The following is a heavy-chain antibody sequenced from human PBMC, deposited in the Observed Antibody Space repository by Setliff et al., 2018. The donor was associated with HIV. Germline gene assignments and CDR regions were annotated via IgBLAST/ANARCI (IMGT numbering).Heavy chain of an antibody. CDR2: ISNSSHDI. Sequence: SLRLSCAASGTDLNVGYMSWIRQAPGKGPEWVSYISNSSHDINYIDSVKGRFTISRDNAKNSLYLQMSNLRVDDTAVYYCARWSGRTGGFWGQGTLVTVSS. CDR1: GTDLNVGY. J-gene: IGHJ4*02. V-gene: IGHV3-11*03. CDR3: ARWSGRTGGF. D-gene: IGHD5-12*01.